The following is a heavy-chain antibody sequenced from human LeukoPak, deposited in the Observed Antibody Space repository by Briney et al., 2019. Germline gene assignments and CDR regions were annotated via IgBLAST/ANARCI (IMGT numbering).Heavy chain of an antibody. Sequence: SETLSLTCTGSGGSSSSYYWSWIPQPPGKGLVGIGYIYYSGSTNYNTSLKSRVIISVATSKNQFPLKLSSVTAADTAVYYCARVTYSSSSYFDYWGQGTLVTASS. CDR1: GGSSSSYY. CDR2: IYYSGST. V-gene: IGHV4-59*01. J-gene: IGHJ4*02. CDR3: ARVTYSSSSYFDY. D-gene: IGHD6-6*01.